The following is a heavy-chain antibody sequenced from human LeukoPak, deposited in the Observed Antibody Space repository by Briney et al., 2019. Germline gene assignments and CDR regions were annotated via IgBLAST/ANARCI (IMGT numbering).Heavy chain of an antibody. D-gene: IGHD4-17*01. CDR2: ISAYNGNT. J-gene: IGHJ6*02. Sequence: ASVKVSCKASGYTFTSYGISWVRQASGQGLEWMGWISAYNGNTNYAQKLQGRVTMTTDTSTSTAYMELRSLRSDDMAVYYCARDGNDYGDYSYYYGMDVWGQGTTVTVSS. CDR3: ARDGNDYGDYSYYYGMDV. CDR1: GYTFTSYG. V-gene: IGHV1-18*03.